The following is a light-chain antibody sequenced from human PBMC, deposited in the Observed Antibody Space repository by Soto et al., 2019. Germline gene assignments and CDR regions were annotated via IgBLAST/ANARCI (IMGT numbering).Light chain of an antibody. Sequence: EIVMTQSPATLSVSPGERVTVSCRASQSVSRNLAWYQQKPGQAPRLLIYGASTRSTGIPARFSGSGSGTEFTLTITSLQSEDFAVYYCQQYNNWLTFGGGTKVEIK. CDR2: GAS. V-gene: IGKV3-15*01. J-gene: IGKJ4*01. CDR3: QQYNNWLT. CDR1: QSVSRN.